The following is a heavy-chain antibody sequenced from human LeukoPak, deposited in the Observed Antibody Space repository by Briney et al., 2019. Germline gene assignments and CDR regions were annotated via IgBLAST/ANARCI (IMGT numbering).Heavy chain of an antibody. CDR2: ISTGSSYI. D-gene: IGHD6-13*01. Sequence: GGSLRLSCAASGFTFSSYSMNWVRQAPGKGLEWVSTISTGSSYINYADSVKGQFTISRDNAKNSLYLQMNSLRDEDTAVYYCARANPVDSSWGQGTLVTVSS. V-gene: IGHV3-21*01. CDR3: ARANPVDSS. J-gene: IGHJ4*02. CDR1: GFTFSSYS.